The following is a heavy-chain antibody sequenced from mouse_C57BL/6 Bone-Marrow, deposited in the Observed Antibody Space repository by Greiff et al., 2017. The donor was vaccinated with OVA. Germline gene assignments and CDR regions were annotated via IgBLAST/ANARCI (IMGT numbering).Heavy chain of an antibody. Sequence: VQLQQPGAELVMPGASVKLSCKASGYTFTSYWMHWVKQRPGQGLEWIGEIDPSDSYTNYNQKFKGKSTLTVAKSSSSAYMQLSSLTSEDSAVYYCARSKLRPFAYWGQGTTLTVSS. CDR3: ARSKLRPFAY. CDR1: GYTFTSYW. CDR2: IDPSDSYT. J-gene: IGHJ2*01. V-gene: IGHV1-69*01. D-gene: IGHD2-4*01.